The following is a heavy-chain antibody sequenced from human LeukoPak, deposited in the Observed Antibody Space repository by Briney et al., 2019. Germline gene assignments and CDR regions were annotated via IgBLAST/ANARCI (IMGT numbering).Heavy chain of an antibody. Sequence: GGSLRLSCAGSGITFSSYWMHWVRQAPGKGLVWVSRINSDGRSTNYADSVKGRFTISRDNAKNTLYLQMNSLRAEDTAVYYCARVSSYDSSGHYYVLDYWGQGTLVTVSS. CDR1: GITFSSYW. CDR3: ARVSSYDSSGHYYVLDY. CDR2: INSDGRST. J-gene: IGHJ4*02. D-gene: IGHD3-22*01. V-gene: IGHV3-74*01.